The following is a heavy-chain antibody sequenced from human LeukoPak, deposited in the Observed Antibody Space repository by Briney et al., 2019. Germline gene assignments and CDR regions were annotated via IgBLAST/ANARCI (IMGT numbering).Heavy chain of an antibody. CDR2: FDPEDGET. J-gene: IGHJ6*03. Sequence: ASVKVSCKVSGYTLTELSMHWVRQAPGKGLEWMGGFDPEDGETIYAQKFQGRVTMTEDTSTDTAYMELSSLRSEDTAVYYCATHPPGKAVAAPYYYYYMDVWGKGTTVTVSS. D-gene: IGHD6-19*01. CDR1: GYTLTELS. V-gene: IGHV1-24*01. CDR3: ATHPPGKAVAAPYYYYYMDV.